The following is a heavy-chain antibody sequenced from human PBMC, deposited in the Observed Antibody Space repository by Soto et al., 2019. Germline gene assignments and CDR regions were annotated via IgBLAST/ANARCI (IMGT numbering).Heavy chain of an antibody. CDR3: TTAPYYLYYYYGMDV. Sequence: GGSLRLSCAASGFTFSNAWMSWVRQAPGKGLEWVGRIKSKTDGGTTDYAAPVKGRFTISRDDSKNTLYLQMNSLKTEDTAVYYCTTAPYYLYYYYGMDVWAQGTRVTVPS. CDR2: IKSKTDGGTT. CDR1: GFTFSNAW. V-gene: IGHV3-15*01. J-gene: IGHJ6*02. D-gene: IGHD3-10*01.